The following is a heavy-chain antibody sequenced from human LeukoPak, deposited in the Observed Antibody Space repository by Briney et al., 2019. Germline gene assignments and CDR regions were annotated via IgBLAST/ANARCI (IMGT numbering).Heavy chain of an antibody. CDR2: ISVSGGST. CDR3: FRPAAITVEDYRDV. J-gene: IGHJ6*03. CDR1: VFTFSSYA. Sequence: GLSLTLSCAASVFTFSSYAMSWVRQAPGRGLEGVAAISVSGGSTYYADSVQGRFTISRDNSKNTLYLQMNSLRAQDTAVVYCFRPAAITVEDYRDVWGKG. D-gene: IGHD2-2*02. V-gene: IGHV3-23*01.